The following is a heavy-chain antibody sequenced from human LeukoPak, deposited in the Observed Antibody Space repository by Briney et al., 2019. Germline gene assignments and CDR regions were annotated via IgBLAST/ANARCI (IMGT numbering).Heavy chain of an antibody. V-gene: IGHV3-21*04. CDR2: ISSSSSYI. J-gene: IGHJ3*02. Sequence: GGSLRLSCAASGFTFSSYSMNWVRQAPGKGLEWVSSISSSSSYIYYADSVKGRFTISRDSAKNSLYLQMNSLRAEDTAVYYCAKSARRDIAAAGPDAFDIWGQGTMVTVSS. CDR3: AKSARRDIAAAGPDAFDI. CDR1: GFTFSSYS. D-gene: IGHD6-13*01.